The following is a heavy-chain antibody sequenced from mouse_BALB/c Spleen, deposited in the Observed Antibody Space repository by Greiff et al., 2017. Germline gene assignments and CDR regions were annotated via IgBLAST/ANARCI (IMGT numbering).Heavy chain of an antibody. J-gene: IGHJ4*01. V-gene: IGHV1-87*01. CDR2: IYPGDGDT. CDR1: GYTITSYW. CDR3: ARNYGSSYDYAMDY. D-gene: IGHD1-1*01. Sequence: QVQLQQSGAELARPGASVKLSCKASGYTITSYWMQWVKQRPGQGLEWIGAIYPGDGDTRYTQKFKGKATLTADKSSSTAYMQLSSLASEDSAVYYCARNYGSSYDYAMDYWGQGTSVTVSS.